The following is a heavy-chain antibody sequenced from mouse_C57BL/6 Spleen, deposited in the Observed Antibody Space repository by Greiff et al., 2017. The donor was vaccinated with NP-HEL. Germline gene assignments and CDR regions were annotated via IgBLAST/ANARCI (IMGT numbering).Heavy chain of an antibody. CDR3: ASQQERNYAMDY. Sequence: VMLVESGPGLVQPSQSLSITCTVSGFSLTSYGVHWVRQSPGKGLEWLGVIWSGGSTDYYAAFISRLSISKDNSKSQVFFKMNSLQADDTAIYYSASQQERNYAMDYWGQGTSVTVSS. CDR2: IWSGGST. J-gene: IGHJ4*01. V-gene: IGHV2-2*01. CDR1: GFSLTSYG.